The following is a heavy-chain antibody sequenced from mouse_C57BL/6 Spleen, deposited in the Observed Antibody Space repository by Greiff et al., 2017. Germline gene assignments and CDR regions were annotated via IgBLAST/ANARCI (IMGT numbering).Heavy chain of an antibody. J-gene: IGHJ4*01. CDR1: GFTFSSYA. Sequence: EVQLVESGGGLVKPGGSLKLSCAASGFTFSSYAMSWVRQTPEKRLEWVATISNVGSYTYYPDNVKGRFTISRDNAKNTLYLQMSHLKSEDTAMFYCARAGDYGKYYQAMDDWGKGTTVTVSS. CDR2: ISNVGSYT. V-gene: IGHV5-4*01. D-gene: IGHD2-4*01. CDR3: ARAGDYGKYYQAMDD.